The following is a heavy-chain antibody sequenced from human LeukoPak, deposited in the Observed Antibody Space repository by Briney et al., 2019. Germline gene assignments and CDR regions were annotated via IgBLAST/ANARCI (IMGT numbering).Heavy chain of an antibody. Sequence: GGSLRLSCAASGFTFSSFGMNWVRQAPGKGLEWVSYISSSSSTIYYADSVKGRFTISRDNAKNSLYLQMNSLRAEDTAVYYCAKVDKGRQWLVLSRGYFQHWGQGTLVTVSS. D-gene: IGHD6-19*01. CDR1: GFTFSSFG. CDR2: ISSSSSTI. CDR3: AKVDKGRQWLVLSRGYFQH. V-gene: IGHV3-48*01. J-gene: IGHJ1*01.